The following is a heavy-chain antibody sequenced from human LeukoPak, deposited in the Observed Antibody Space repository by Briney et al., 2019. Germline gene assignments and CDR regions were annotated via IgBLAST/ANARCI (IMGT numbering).Heavy chain of an antibody. CDR1: GFAFNYAW. V-gene: IGHV3-21*01. D-gene: IGHD1-26*01. J-gene: IGHJ4*02. Sequence: GGSLRLSCAASGFAFNYAWVSWVRQAPGKGLEWVSSISSSSSYIYYADSVKGRFTISRDNAKNSLYLQMNSLRAEDTAVYYCARALVGARGVYDYWGQGTLVTVSS. CDR2: ISSSSSYI. CDR3: ARALVGARGVYDY.